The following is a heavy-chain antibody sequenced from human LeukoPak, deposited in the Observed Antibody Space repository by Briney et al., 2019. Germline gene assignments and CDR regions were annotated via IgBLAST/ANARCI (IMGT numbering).Heavy chain of an antibody. D-gene: IGHD5-12*01. Sequence: GRSLRLSCVASGFTFSSYGMHWVRQAPGKGLEWVAVIWYDGSNKYYADSVKGRFTISRDNSKNTLYLQMDSLRAEDTAVYYCASLVATRDFDYWGQGTLVTVSS. J-gene: IGHJ4*02. CDR1: GFTFSSYG. CDR3: ASLVATRDFDY. CDR2: IWYDGSNK. V-gene: IGHV3-30*19.